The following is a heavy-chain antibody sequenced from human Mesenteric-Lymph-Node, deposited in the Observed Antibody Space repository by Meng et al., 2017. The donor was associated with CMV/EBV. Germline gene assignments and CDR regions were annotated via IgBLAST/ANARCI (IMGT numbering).Heavy chain of an antibody. CDR3: ARVLAAAGTPCYYDP. V-gene: IGHV3-7*01. CDR2: IKQDGSEK. CDR1: EFTFSSYW. Sequence: GGSLRLSCAASEFTFSSYWMSWVRQAPGKGLEWVANIKQDGSEKYYVDSVKGRFTISRDNAKNSLYLQMNSLRAEDTAVYYCARVLAAAGTPCYYDPWGQGTLVTVSS. D-gene: IGHD6-13*01. J-gene: IGHJ5*02.